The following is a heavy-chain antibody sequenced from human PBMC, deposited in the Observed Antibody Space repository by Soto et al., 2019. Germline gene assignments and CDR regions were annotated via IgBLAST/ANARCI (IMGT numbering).Heavy chain of an antibody. CDR2: ISAYNGNT. Sequence: ASVKVSCKASGYTFTNYGITWVRQAPGQGLEWMGWISAYNGNTNYAQKFQGRVTMTTDTSTSTAYMELRSLRSDDTAVYYCARAVSAAGTFDYWGQGTLVTVSS. CDR1: GYTFTNYG. J-gene: IGHJ4*02. V-gene: IGHV1-18*04. CDR3: ARAVSAAGTFDY. D-gene: IGHD6-13*01.